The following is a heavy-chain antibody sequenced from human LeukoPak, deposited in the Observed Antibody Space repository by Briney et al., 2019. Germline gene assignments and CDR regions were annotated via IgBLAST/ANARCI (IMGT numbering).Heavy chain of an antibody. V-gene: IGHV3-11*05. CDR2: ISGSSSDR. CDR1: GFTFSFYY. J-gene: IGHJ4*02. Sequence: GGSLRLSCAASGFTFSFYYMTWLRQAPGKGLEWVSHISGSSSDRKYADSVKGRFTISRDNAKSSLYLQMNSLRAEDTAVYYCARDDDGDNHPDYWGQGTLVTVSS. D-gene: IGHD4-17*01. CDR3: ARDDDGDNHPDY.